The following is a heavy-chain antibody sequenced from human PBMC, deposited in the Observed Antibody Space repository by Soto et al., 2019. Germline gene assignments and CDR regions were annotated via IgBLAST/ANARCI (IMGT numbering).Heavy chain of an antibody. J-gene: IGHJ5*02. Sequence: PSETLSLTCTVSGGSITSGGSFWSWIRQHPGKGPEWIAFIGYSGATSYNPSLASRVTISADTYKSQFSLDLRSATAADTAVYYCARGGASSKWFAPWGQGTLVTGLL. CDR3: ARGGASSKWFAP. V-gene: IGHV4-31*03. CDR2: IGYSGAT. D-gene: IGHD2-15*01. CDR1: GGSITSGGSF.